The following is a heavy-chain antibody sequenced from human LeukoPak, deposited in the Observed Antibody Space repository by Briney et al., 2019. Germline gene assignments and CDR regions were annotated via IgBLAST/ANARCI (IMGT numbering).Heavy chain of an antibody. CDR3: ARAWRRSSPRDY. J-gene: IGHJ4*02. CDR2: INHSGST. CDR1: GGSFSGYY. D-gene: IGHD6-6*01. Sequence: SETLSLTCAVYGGSFSGYYWSWIRQPPGKGLEWIGEINHSGSTNYNPPLKSRVTISGDTPKNQFSLKLSSVPAADTAVYYCARAWRRSSPRDYWGQGTLVTVSS. V-gene: IGHV4-34*01.